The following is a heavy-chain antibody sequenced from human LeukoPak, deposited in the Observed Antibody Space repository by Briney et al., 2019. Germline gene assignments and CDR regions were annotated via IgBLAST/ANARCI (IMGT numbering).Heavy chain of an antibody. D-gene: IGHD1-26*01. CDR2: IRSKANNYAT. CDR1: GVTFSGSA. V-gene: IGHV3-73*01. Sequence: GGSLRLSCAVSGVTFSGSAMHWVRQASGKGLEWVGRIRSKANNYATAYTASVKGRFTVPRDDSKNTTYLQMNSLKIEDTAVYYCTSEVGYWGQGTLVTVPS. CDR3: TSEVGY. J-gene: IGHJ4*02.